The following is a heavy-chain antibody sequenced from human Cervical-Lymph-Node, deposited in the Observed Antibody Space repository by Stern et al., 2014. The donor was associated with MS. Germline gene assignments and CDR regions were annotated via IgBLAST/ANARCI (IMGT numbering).Heavy chain of an antibody. Sequence: EVHLVESGGALVQAGGSLRLACAASGFSFYSYAMSWVRQAPGKGLQWVSAISSSVPGTYYADSVKGRFIISRDNSKNMLYLQMNSLRAEDTAVYYCAKDPYSSRWYENFFDSWGQGTLVTVSS. CDR1: GFSFYSYA. J-gene: IGHJ4*02. CDR2: ISSSVPGT. CDR3: AKDPYSSRWYENFFDS. V-gene: IGHV3-23*04. D-gene: IGHD6-13*01.